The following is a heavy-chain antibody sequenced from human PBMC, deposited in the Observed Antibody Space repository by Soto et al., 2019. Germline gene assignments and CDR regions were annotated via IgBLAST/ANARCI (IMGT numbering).Heavy chain of an antibody. Sequence: PGGSLRLSCAASGFTFDDYAMHWVRQAPGKGLEWVSGISWNSGSIGYADSVKGRFTISRDNAKNSLYLQMNSLRAEDTALYYWAKANWNYPPWFDPWGQGTLVTVSS. CDR1: GFTFDDYA. V-gene: IGHV3-9*01. J-gene: IGHJ5*02. D-gene: IGHD1-7*01. CDR3: AKANWNYPPWFDP. CDR2: ISWNSGSI.